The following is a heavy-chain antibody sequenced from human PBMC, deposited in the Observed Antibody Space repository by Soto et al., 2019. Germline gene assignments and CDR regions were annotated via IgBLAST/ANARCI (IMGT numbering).Heavy chain of an antibody. J-gene: IGHJ6*03. CDR3: ARDWETFYYYYYMDV. D-gene: IGHD1-26*01. Sequence: GGSLRLSCAASGFTFSSYWMSWVRQAPGKGLEWVANIKQDGSEKYYVDSVKGRFTISRDNAKNSLYLQMNSLRAEDTAVYYCARDWETFYYYYYMDVWGKGTTVTVSS. CDR2: IKQDGSEK. V-gene: IGHV3-7*01. CDR1: GFTFSSYW.